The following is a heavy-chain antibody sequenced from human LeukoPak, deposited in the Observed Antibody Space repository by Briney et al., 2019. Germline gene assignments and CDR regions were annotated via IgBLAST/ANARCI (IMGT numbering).Heavy chain of an antibody. V-gene: IGHV3-15*01. D-gene: IGHD6-13*01. Sequence: GRSLRLSCAASGFTFNNAWMTWVRQAPGKGLEWVGRIRGKTDGETTDYAVPVQGRFTISRDDSKDTLYLQMNSLKTEDTAVYYCILAAAGPAYWGQGTLVTVSS. CDR2: IRGKTDGETT. CDR3: ILAAAGPAY. CDR1: GFTFNNAW. J-gene: IGHJ4*02.